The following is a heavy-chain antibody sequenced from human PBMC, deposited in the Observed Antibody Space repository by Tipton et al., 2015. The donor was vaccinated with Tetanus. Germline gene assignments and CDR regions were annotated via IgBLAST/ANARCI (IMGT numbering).Heavy chain of an antibody. CDR3: ARDHEAVAGTNYYYYGMDV. CDR1: GGSISSYY. V-gene: IGHV4-4*07. D-gene: IGHD6-19*01. CDR2: IYTSGST. J-gene: IGHJ6*02. Sequence: TLSLTCTVSGGSISSYYWSWIRQPAGKGLEWIGRIYTSGSTNYNPSLKSRVTMSVDTSKNQFSLKLSSVTAADTAVYYCARDHEAVAGTNYYYYGMDVWGQGTTVTVSS.